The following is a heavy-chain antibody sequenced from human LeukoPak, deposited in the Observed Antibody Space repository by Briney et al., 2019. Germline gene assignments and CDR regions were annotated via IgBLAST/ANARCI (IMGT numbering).Heavy chain of an antibody. CDR3: ARQSGWRITIFGVVIGTSDY. Sequence: PGGSLRLSCAASGFTFSDYYMTWIRQAPGKGLEWVSYISGSSSDTNYADFVKGRFTISRDNAKNSLYLQMNSLRAEDTAVYYCARQSGWRITIFGVVIGTSDYWGQGTLVTVSS. CDR1: GFTFSDYY. D-gene: IGHD3-3*01. J-gene: IGHJ4*02. V-gene: IGHV3-11*06. CDR2: ISGSSSDT.